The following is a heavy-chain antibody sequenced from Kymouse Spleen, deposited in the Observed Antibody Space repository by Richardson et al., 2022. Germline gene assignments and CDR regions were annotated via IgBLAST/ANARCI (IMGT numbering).Heavy chain of an antibody. CDR2: IYYSGST. J-gene: IGHJ5*02. V-gene: IGHV4-39*01. D-gene: IGHD3-10*01. CDR3: ARHKGSGSYEGWFDP. Sequence: QLQLQESGPGLVKPSETLSLTCTVSGGSISSSSYYWGWIRQPPGKGLEWIGSIYYSGSTYYNPSLKSRVTISVDTSKNQFSLKLSSVTAADTAVYYCARHKGSGSYEGWFDPWGQGTLVTVSS. CDR1: GGSISSSSYY.